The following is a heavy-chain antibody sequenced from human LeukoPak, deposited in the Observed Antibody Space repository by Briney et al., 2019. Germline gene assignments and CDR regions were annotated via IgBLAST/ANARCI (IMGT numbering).Heavy chain of an antibody. Sequence: SETLSLTCTVSGGSMSTNTYYWGWIRQPPGKGLEWIGEINHSGSTNYNPSLKSRVTISVDTSKNQFSLKLSSVTAADTAVYYCASLSPIGFWGQGTLVTVSS. J-gene: IGHJ4*02. CDR3: ASLSPIGF. V-gene: IGHV4-39*07. CDR2: INHSGST. D-gene: IGHD3-10*01. CDR1: GGSMSTNTYY.